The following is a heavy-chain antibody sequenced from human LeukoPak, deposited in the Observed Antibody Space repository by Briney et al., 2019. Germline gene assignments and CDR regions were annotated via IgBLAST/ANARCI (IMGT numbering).Heavy chain of an antibody. D-gene: IGHD6-6*01. CDR1: GGSISSYY. Sequence: SETLSLTCTVSGGSISSYYWSWIRQPPGKGLEWIGYIYYSGSTNYNPSLKSRVTISVDTSKNQFSLKLSSVTAADTAVYYCARRRMKQLVTWFDYWGQGTLVTVSS. J-gene: IGHJ4*02. CDR3: ARRRMKQLVTWFDY. CDR2: IYYSGST. V-gene: IGHV4-59*01.